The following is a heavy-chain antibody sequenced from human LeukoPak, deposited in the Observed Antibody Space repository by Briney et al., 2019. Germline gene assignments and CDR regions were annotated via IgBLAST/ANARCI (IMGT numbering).Heavy chain of an antibody. CDR2: INHSGST. D-gene: IGHD3-9*01. CDR1: GGSFSGYY. J-gene: IGHJ6*02. Sequence: PSETLSLTCAVYGGSFSGYYWSWIRQPPGKGLEWIGEINHSGSTNYNPSLKSRVTISVDTSKNQFSLKLSSVTAADTAVYYCARGPRAGATDILTGPDGMDVWGQGTTVTVSS. CDR3: ARGPRAGATDILTGPDGMDV. V-gene: IGHV4-34*01.